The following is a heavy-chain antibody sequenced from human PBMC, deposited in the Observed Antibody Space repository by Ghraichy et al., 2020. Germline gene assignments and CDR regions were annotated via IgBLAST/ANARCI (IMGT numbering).Heavy chain of an antibody. CDR3: AREREGGLAAAGISRGLYYYYGMDV. Sequence: GGSLRRSCAASGFTFSSYGMHWVRQAPGKGLEWVAVIWYDGSNKYYADSVKGRFTISRDNSKNTLYLQMNSLRAEDTAVYYCAREREGGLAAAGISRGLYYYYGMDVWGQGTTVTVSS. D-gene: IGHD6-13*01. V-gene: IGHV3-33*08. CDR2: IWYDGSNK. J-gene: IGHJ6*02. CDR1: GFTFSSYG.